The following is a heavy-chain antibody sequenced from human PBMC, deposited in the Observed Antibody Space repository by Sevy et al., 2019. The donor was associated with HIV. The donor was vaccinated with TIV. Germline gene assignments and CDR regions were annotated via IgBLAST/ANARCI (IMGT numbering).Heavy chain of an antibody. CDR2: IFWDDDK. CDR1: RFSLSATGVS. D-gene: IGHD6-19*01. V-gene: IGHV2-5*02. CDR3: AHRRPGFTAGWPLDY. Sequence: SGPTLEKPTQTLTLTCTFSRFSLSATGVSVGWIRQPPGKALEWLALIFWDDDKRYSPSLKTRLLITKDSSKNQVVLTMTDIDPMDTGRYFCAHRRPGFTAGWPLDYRGQGALVTVSS. J-gene: IGHJ4*02.